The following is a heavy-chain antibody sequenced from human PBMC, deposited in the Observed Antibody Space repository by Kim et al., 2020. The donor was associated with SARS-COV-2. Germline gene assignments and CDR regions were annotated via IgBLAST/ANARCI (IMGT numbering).Heavy chain of an antibody. D-gene: IGHD6-19*01. V-gene: IGHV4-39*01. Sequence: SETLSLTCTVSGGSISSSSYYWGWIRQPPGKGLEWIGSIYYSGSTYYNPSLKSRVTISVDTSKNQFSLKLSSVTAADTAVYYCARSYSSGWYYFDYWGQGTLVTVSS. J-gene: IGHJ4*02. CDR1: GGSISSSSYY. CDR3: ARSYSSGWYYFDY. CDR2: IYYSGST.